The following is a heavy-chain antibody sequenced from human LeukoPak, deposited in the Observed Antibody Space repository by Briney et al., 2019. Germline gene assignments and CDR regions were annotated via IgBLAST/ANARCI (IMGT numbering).Heavy chain of an antibody. CDR1: GGTFSSYA. CDR3: ASDLLYSSSGGYYFDY. J-gene: IGHJ4*02. D-gene: IGHD6-6*01. CDR2: IIPILGIA. Sequence: SVKVSCKASGGTFSSYAISWVRQAPGQGLEWMGRIIPILGIANYAQKFQGRVTITADKSTSTAYMELSSLGSEDTAVYYCASDLLYSSSGGYYFDYWGQGTLVTVSS. V-gene: IGHV1-69*04.